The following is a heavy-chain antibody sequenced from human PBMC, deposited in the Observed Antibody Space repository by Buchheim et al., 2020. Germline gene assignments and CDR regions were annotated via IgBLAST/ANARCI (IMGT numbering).Heavy chain of an antibody. CDR2: IYSSGST. CDR1: GGSISSYY. V-gene: IGHV4-4*07. Sequence: QVQLQESGPGLVKPSETLSLTCTVSGGSISSYYWTWIRQPAGKGLEWIGRIYSSGSTNYNPSLKSRVTMSVATSKNQFSLKLSSVTAADTAVYYCARGLSYYCNGGTCYYFDYWGQGTL. J-gene: IGHJ4*02. CDR3: ARGLSYYCNGGTCYYFDY. D-gene: IGHD2-15*01.